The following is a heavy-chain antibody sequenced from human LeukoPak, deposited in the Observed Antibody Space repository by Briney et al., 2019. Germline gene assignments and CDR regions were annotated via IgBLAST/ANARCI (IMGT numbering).Heavy chain of an antibody. Sequence: PGRSLGLSCAASGFTFSSYGMHWVRQAPGKGLEWVAVIWYDGSNKYYADSVKGRFTISRDNSKNTLYLQMNSLRAEDTAVYYCARDPYSSSWYPLYYFDYWGQGTLVTVSS. CDR2: IWYDGSNK. J-gene: IGHJ4*02. CDR3: ARDPYSSSWYPLYYFDY. D-gene: IGHD6-13*01. CDR1: GFTFSSYG. V-gene: IGHV3-33*01.